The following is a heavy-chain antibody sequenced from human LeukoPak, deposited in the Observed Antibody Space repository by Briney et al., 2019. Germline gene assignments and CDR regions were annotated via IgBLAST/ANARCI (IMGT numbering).Heavy chain of an antibody. Sequence: SCKASGYTFTGYYMHWVRQAPGKGLEWVSRINPDGSNSNYADSVKGRFTMSRDNAKNTVYLQMDSLRAEDTALFYCVRQAVSGDSGIAYWGRGTLVTVSS. CDR3: VRQAVSGDSGIAY. CDR1: GYTFTGYY. J-gene: IGHJ4*02. CDR2: INPDGSNS. V-gene: IGHV3-74*01. D-gene: IGHD2-21*02.